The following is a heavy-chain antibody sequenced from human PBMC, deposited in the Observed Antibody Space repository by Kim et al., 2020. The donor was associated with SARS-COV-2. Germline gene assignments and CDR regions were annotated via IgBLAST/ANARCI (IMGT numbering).Heavy chain of an antibody. CDR1: GGSISSGGYY. CDR2: IYYSGST. D-gene: IGHD3-3*01. Sequence: SETLSLTCTVSGGSISSGGYYWSWIRQHPGKGLEWIGYIYYSGSTYYNPSLKSRVTISVDTSKNQFSLKLSSVTAADTAVYYCARAETRITIFGVVIILAFDIWGQGKMVTVSS. J-gene: IGHJ3*02. V-gene: IGHV4-31*03. CDR3: ARAETRITIFGVVIILAFDI.